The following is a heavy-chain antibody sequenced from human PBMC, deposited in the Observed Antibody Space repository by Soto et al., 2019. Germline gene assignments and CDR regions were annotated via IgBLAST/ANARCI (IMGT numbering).Heavy chain of an antibody. D-gene: IGHD2-15*01. CDR1: GGSISSGGYY. J-gene: IGHJ5*02. Sequence: QVQLQESGPGLVKPSQTLSLTCTVSGGSISSGGYYWSWIRQHPGKGLEWIGYIYYSGSTYYNPSLKSRVTVSVDTSKNQFSLKLSSVTAADTAVYYCARERYCSGGSCWWFDPWGQGTLVTVSS. CDR2: IYYSGST. CDR3: ARERYCSGGSCWWFDP. V-gene: IGHV4-31*03.